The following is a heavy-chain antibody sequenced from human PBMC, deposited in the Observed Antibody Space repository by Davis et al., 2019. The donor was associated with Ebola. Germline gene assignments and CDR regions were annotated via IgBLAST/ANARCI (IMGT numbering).Heavy chain of an antibody. CDR3: AREPVVGSSGWYGGNYFDY. J-gene: IGHJ4*02. CDR2: ISAYNGNT. V-gene: IGHV1-18*01. Sequence: ASVKVSCKASGYTFTSYGISWVRQAPGQGLEWMGWISAYNGNTNYAQKLQGRVTMTTDTSTSTAYMELRSLRSDDTTVYYCAREPVVGSSGWYGGNYFDYWGQGTLVTVSS. D-gene: IGHD6-19*01. CDR1: GYTFTSYG.